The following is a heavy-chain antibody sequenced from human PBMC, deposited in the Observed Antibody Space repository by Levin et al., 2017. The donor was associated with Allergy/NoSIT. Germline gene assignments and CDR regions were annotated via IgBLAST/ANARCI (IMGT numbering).Heavy chain of an antibody. CDR2: ISWNSGSI. V-gene: IGHV3-9*01. J-gene: IGHJ6*02. CDR1: GFTFDDYA. CDR3: AKGAGSYYTTLQINGMDV. Sequence: GGSLRLSCAASGFTFDDYAMHWVRQAPGKGLEWVSGISWNSGSIGYADSVKGRFTISRDNAKNSLYLQMNSLRAEDTALYYCAKGAGSYYTTLQINGMDVWGQGTTVTVSS. D-gene: IGHD3-10*01.